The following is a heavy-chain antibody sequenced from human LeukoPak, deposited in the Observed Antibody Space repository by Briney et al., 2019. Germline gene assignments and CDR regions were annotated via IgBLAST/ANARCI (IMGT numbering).Heavy chain of an antibody. CDR3: ARDGYSGSDAL. V-gene: IGHV4-34*01. D-gene: IGHD5-12*01. CDR2: INHSGST. CDR1: GGSFSDYY. J-gene: IGHJ4*02. Sequence: SSETLSLTCAVFGGSFSDYYWSWIRQPPGKGLEWIGEINHSGSTNYNPSLKSRVTISVDTSKNQFSLKLSSVTAADTAVYYCARDGYSGSDALWGQGILVTVSS.